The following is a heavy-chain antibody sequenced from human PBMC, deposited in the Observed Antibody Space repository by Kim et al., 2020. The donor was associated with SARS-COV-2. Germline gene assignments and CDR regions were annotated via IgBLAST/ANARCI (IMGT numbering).Heavy chain of an antibody. J-gene: IGHJ4*02. D-gene: IGHD3-22*01. CDR1: GFSFNNAW. Sequence: GGSLRLSCAASGFSFNNAWMNWVRQAPGQGLEWVGRIKSKTDGGTTDYAAPVKGRFTISRDDSKNTLYLQMNSLKTEDTAVYYCATLDKDYYDTVNPLDYWGQGTLVTVSS. CDR3: ATLDKDYYDTVNPLDY. V-gene: IGHV3-15*01. CDR2: IKSKTDGGTT.